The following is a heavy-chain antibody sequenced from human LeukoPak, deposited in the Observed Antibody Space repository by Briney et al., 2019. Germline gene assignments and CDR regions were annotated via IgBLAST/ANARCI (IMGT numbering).Heavy chain of an antibody. Sequence: SETLSLTCTVSGGSISSSSYYWGWIRQPPGKGLEWIGSIYYSGSTYYNPSLKSRVTISVDTSKNQFSLKLSSVTAADTAVYYCARGANCSSTSCLIDYWGQGTLVTVSS. V-gene: IGHV4-39*01. D-gene: IGHD2-2*01. CDR3: ARGANCSSTSCLIDY. J-gene: IGHJ4*02. CDR1: GGSISSSSYY. CDR2: IYYSGST.